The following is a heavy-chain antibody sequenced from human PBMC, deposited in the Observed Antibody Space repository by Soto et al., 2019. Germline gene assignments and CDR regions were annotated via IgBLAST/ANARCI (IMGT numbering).Heavy chain of an antibody. J-gene: IGHJ6*02. Sequence: ASVKVSCKASGYTFTSHDINWMRQTTGQGLEWMGWINPNSGGTNYAQKFQGWVTMTRDTSISTAYMELSRLRSDDTAVYYCARDYSSSWGPYYYYGMDVWGQGTTVTSP. CDR2: INPNSGGT. V-gene: IGHV1-2*04. D-gene: IGHD6-13*01. CDR1: GYTFTSHD. CDR3: ARDYSSSWGPYYYYGMDV.